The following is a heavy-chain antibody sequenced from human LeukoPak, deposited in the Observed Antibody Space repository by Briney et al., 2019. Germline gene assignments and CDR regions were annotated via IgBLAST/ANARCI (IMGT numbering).Heavy chain of an antibody. V-gene: IGHV3-9*01. CDR2: ISWNSGSI. D-gene: IGHD5-24*01. Sequence: PGGSLRLSCAASGFTFSSYAMHWVRQAPGKGLEWVSGISWNSGSIGYADSVKGRFTISRDNAKNSLYLQMNSLRAEDTALYYCAKDTRAFRDGYNWFDYWGQGTLVTVSS. CDR3: AKDTRAFRDGYNWFDY. J-gene: IGHJ4*02. CDR1: GFTFSSYA.